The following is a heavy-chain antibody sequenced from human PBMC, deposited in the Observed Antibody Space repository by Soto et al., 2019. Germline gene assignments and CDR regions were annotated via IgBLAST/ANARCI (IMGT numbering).Heavy chain of an antibody. CDR3: ARAPVEMATTNPFDY. J-gene: IGHJ4*02. CDR2: INPSGGST. Sequence: QVQLVQSGAEVKKPGASVKVSCKASGYTFTSYYMHWVRQAPGQGLEWMGIINPSGGSTSYAQKFKCRVTMTRDTSTSTVYMELSSLRSEDTAVYYCARAPVEMATTNPFDYWGQGTLVTVSS. D-gene: IGHD5-12*01. V-gene: IGHV1-46*01. CDR1: GYTFTSYY.